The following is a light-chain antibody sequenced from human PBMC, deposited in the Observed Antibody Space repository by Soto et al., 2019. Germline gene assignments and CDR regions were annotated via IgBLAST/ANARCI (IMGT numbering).Light chain of an antibody. CDR2: EVT. J-gene: IGLJ1*01. CDR3: SSFTSNTTRYV. CDR1: SSDVGGYNY. Sequence: QSALTQPASVSGSPGQSITISCTGTSSDVGGYNYVSWYQQHPGKAPKLMIYEVTNRPSGVSNRFSGSKSDNTASLTISGLQAEDEADYYCSSFTSNTTRYVFGPGTKVTVL. V-gene: IGLV2-14*01.